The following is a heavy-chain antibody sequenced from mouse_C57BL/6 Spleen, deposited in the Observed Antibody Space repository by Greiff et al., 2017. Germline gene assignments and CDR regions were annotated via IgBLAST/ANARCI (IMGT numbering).Heavy chain of an antibody. CDR2: INPSTGGT. CDR1: GYSFTGYY. Sequence: VQLQQSGPELVKPGASVKISCKASGYSFTGYYMNWVKQSPEKSLVWIGEINPSTGGTTYNQKFKAKATLTVDKSSSTAYMQLKSLTSEDSAVYYCASHWDVGFDYWGQGTTLTVSS. V-gene: IGHV1-42*01. D-gene: IGHD4-1*01. J-gene: IGHJ2*01. CDR3: ASHWDVGFDY.